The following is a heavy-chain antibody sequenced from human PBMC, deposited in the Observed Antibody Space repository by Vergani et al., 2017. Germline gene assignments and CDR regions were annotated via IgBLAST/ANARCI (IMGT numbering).Heavy chain of an antibody. CDR3: ARDGGEYEKDALDV. Sequence: QVQLQESGPGLVKPSQTLSLTCTVSGGSFSTGGQSWTWLRQSAGKGLEWIGRIYTSGATNYNPSLRSRAIMSVDASKKPFSLKLTSVTAADTAVYYCARDGGEYEKDALDVWGQGTKVTVTS. CDR2: IYTSGAT. D-gene: IGHD2-21*01. J-gene: IGHJ3*01. V-gene: IGHV4-61*02. CDR1: GGSFSTGGQS.